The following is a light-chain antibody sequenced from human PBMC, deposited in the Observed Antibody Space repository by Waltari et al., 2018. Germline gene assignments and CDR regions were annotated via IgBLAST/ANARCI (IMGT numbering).Light chain of an antibody. CDR1: SNDIGSSNF. CDR3: CSYGGRTNLI. Sequence: QSALTQPASLSGSPGQPIPISCTRTSNDIGSSNFVSCDQHPPGKAPKAIIYEGTMRHSGVSNRFSGSKAVNTASLTISGLQPEDEADYYCCSYGGRTNLIFGGGTKLTVL. CDR2: EGT. V-gene: IGLV2-23*01. J-gene: IGLJ2*01.